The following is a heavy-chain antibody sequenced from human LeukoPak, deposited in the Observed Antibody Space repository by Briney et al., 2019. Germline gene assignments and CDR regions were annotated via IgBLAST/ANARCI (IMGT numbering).Heavy chain of an antibody. J-gene: IGHJ4*02. CDR3: ARQQQQLWYD. Sequence: GGSLRLSCAASGFTFSSYEMNWVRQAPGKGLEWVSYISSSAGTTYYADSVKGRFTISRDNAKNSLYLQMNSLRAEDTAVYFCARQQQQLWYDWGQGTLVTVSS. CDR2: ISSSAGTT. CDR1: GFTFSSYE. D-gene: IGHD5-18*01. V-gene: IGHV3-48*03.